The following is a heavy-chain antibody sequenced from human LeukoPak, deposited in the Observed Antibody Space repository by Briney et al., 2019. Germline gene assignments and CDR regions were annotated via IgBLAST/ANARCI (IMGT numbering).Heavy chain of an antibody. Sequence: ASVKVSCKASEYTFSSYSIHWVRQAPGQRLEWMGWINAGKGNTKYSQKLQGRVTMTRDTSTSTVYMELSSLRSEDTAVYYCARGGTMIVHDAFDIWGQGTMVTVSS. CDR2: INAGKGNT. D-gene: IGHD3-22*01. V-gene: IGHV1-3*01. CDR3: ARGGTMIVHDAFDI. CDR1: EYTFSSYS. J-gene: IGHJ3*02.